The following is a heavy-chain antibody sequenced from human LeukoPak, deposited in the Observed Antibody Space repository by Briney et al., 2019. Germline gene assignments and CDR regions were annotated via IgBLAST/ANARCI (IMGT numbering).Heavy chain of an antibody. J-gene: IGHJ4*02. D-gene: IGHD3-22*01. Sequence: GGSLRLSCAPSGFILSSFDMHWVRQAPGRGLEWVASIRYDGSDKYYADSVKGRFTVSRDNSQNTLYLQMSSLTSEDTAVYYCAKDRGDYFDTSSQSFDSWGQGTLATVSS. CDR2: IRYDGSDK. CDR3: AKDRGDYFDTSSQSFDS. CDR1: GFILSSFD. V-gene: IGHV3-30*02.